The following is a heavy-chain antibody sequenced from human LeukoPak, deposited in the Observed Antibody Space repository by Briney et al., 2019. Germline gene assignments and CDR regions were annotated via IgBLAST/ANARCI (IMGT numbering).Heavy chain of an antibody. Sequence: PGRSLRLSCTASRFTFGAYAMSWVRQAPGKGLEWVGFIRSKAYGGTTEYAASVKGRFTISRDDSKSIAYLQMNSLKTDDTAVYYCTSDFWSGYYWSWYWGQGTLVTVSS. D-gene: IGHD3-3*01. J-gene: IGHJ4*02. V-gene: IGHV3-49*04. CDR2: IRSKAYGGTT. CDR3: TSDFWSGYYWSWY. CDR1: RFTFGAYA.